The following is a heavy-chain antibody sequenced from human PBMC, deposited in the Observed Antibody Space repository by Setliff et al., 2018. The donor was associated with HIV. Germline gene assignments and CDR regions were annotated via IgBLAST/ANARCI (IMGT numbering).Heavy chain of an antibody. J-gene: IGHJ4*02. Sequence: SETLSLTCTVSGDSISSHYWSWMRQPPGKGLEWIGSISYYASISYNTSLTSRVTVTRDTSKNQFSLQLHSVTAAHTAVYYCAREGITVGTYDFDYWGQGILVTVSS. CDR2: ISYYASI. CDR1: GDSISSHY. D-gene: IGHD1-20*01. V-gene: IGHV4-59*11. CDR3: AREGITVGTYDFDY.